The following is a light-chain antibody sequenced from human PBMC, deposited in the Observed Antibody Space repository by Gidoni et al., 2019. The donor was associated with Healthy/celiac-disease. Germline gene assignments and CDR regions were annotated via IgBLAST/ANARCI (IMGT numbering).Light chain of an antibody. Sequence: DIQLTQSPSSLSASVGDRVTITCRASQSISSYLNWYQQKPGKAPKLLIYAASSLQSGVPSRFSGSGSGTDFTLTISSLQPEEFATYYCQQSYSTPRYTFGQXTKLEIK. V-gene: IGKV1-39*01. CDR3: QQSYSTPRYT. J-gene: IGKJ2*01. CDR1: QSISSY. CDR2: AAS.